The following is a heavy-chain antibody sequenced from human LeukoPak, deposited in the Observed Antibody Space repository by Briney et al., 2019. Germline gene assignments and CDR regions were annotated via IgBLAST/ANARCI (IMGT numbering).Heavy chain of an antibody. V-gene: IGHV1-69*05. CDR3: ASLHKAPAL. CDR1: GYTFTSYG. CDR2: IIPIFGTA. Sequence: GASVKVSCKASGYTFTSYGISWVRQAPGQGLEWMGGIIPIFGTANYAQKFQGRVTITTDESTSTAYMELSSLRSEDTAVYYCASLHKAPALWGQGTPVTVSS. J-gene: IGHJ4*02.